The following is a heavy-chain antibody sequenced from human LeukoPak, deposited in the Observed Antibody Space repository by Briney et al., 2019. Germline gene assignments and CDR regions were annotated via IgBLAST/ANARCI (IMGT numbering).Heavy chain of an antibody. Sequence: PSETLSLTCAVSSGSISSSHWWSWVRQPPGKGLEWIGYIHNSGTSTYNLSLKSRVTISADTSKNQFSLKLNSMTTADTAVYYCTRGAGWLIDYWGQGILVTVSS. V-gene: IGHV4-4*02. CDR3: TRGAGWLIDY. D-gene: IGHD3-16*01. CDR2: IHNSGTS. CDR1: SGSISSSHW. J-gene: IGHJ4*02.